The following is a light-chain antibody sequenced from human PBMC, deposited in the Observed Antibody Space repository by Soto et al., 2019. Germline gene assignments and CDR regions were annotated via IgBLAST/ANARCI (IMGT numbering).Light chain of an antibody. CDR3: AAWDDTLDGYV. J-gene: IGLJ1*01. CDR1: SSNIGRNI. Sequence: QSVLTQPPATSGTPGQRVTISFSGSSSNIGRNIVNWYQQLPGTAPKLLIYSNHQRPLAVPDRFSASKSGTSASLGISGLQSEDEADYYCAAWDDTLDGYVFGTGTKLTVL. V-gene: IGLV1-44*01. CDR2: SNH.